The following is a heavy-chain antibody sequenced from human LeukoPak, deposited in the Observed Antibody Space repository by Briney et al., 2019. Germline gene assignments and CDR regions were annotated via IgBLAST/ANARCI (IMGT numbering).Heavy chain of an antibody. D-gene: IGHD3-9*01. CDR1: GFTFSSYG. CDR3: ARNYDLVTGSLPYAFDI. J-gene: IGHJ3*02. Sequence: PGGSLRLSCAASGFTFSSYGMTWVRQAPGKGLEWVSYISSSGSTIYYADSVKGRFSISRDNAKNSLYLQMNSLRAEDTALYYCARNYDLVTGSLPYAFDIWGQGTMVTVSS. V-gene: IGHV3-48*04. CDR2: ISSSGSTI.